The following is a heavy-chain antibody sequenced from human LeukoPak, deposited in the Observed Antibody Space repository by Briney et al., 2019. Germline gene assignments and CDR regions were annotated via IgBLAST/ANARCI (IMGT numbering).Heavy chain of an antibody. CDR1: GGSISSGAYY. D-gene: IGHD2/OR15-2a*01. CDR2: IYYSGST. CDR3: AREVIEDWFDP. Sequence: NPSETLSLTCTVSGGSISSGAYYWNWIRLHPGKGLEWIGYIYYSGSTYYNPSLKSRVTMSVDTSKNQFSLKLSSVTAADTAVYYCAREVIEDWFDPWGQGTLVTVSS. J-gene: IGHJ5*02. V-gene: IGHV4-31*03.